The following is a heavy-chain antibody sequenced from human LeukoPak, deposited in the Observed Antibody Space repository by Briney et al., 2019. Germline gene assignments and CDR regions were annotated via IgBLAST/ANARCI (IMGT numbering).Heavy chain of an antibody. J-gene: IGHJ6*02. Sequence: GGSLRLSCAASGFTFSSYWMSWVRQAPGKGLEWVANIKQDGSEKYNADSVKGRFTISRDNAKNSLYLQMNSVRAEDTAVYYCAREESPRYCSSTSCFPRAVYYYYGMDVWGQGTTVSVPS. V-gene: IGHV3-7*01. CDR3: AREESPRYCSSTSCFPRAVYYYYGMDV. CDR1: GFTFSSYW. CDR2: IKQDGSEK. D-gene: IGHD2-2*01.